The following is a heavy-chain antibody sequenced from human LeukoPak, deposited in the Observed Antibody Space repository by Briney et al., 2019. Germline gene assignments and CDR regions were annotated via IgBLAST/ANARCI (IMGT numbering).Heavy chain of an antibody. V-gene: IGHV4-59*08. CDR1: GDSISSYY. CDR3: ARQDCSSNRRGYYFDY. CDR2: IYYSGST. D-gene: IGHD6-6*01. J-gene: IGHJ4*02. Sequence: SETLSLTCTVSGDSISSYYWSWIRQPPGKGLEWIGYIYYSGSTNYNPSLKSRVTISVDTSKNQFSLKLSSVTAADTTLYDCARQDCSSNRRGYYFDYWGQGTLVTVSS.